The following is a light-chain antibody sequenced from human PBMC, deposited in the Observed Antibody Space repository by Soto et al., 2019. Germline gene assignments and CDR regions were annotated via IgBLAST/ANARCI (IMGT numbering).Light chain of an antibody. CDR1: HSVSSR. Sequence: EIVMTQSPATLSVSPGERATLSCRASHSVSSRLAWYQQKPGQAPRLLIYGASTRATGLPARFSGSGSWTEFTLTISSLQSEDFAVYYCQHYTTWPLTFGGGTKVDIK. J-gene: IGKJ4*01. CDR2: GAS. CDR3: QHYTTWPLT. V-gene: IGKV3-15*01.